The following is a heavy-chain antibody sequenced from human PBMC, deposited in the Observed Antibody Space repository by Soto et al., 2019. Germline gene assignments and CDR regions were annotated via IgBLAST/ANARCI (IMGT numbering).Heavy chain of an antibody. CDR2: IIPRLGTP. CDR1: GGTFSSDA. J-gene: IGHJ4*02. V-gene: IGHV1-69*13. Sequence: ASVKVSCKASGGTFSSDAISWVRQAPGQGLEGMGGIIPRLGTPNYAQKFQGRVRITADEFTNTVYMDLTSLQSADSAVYSCARPVKYYDVRHGYPLSAFWGQGTLVTVSS. D-gene: IGHD3-10*02. CDR3: ARPVKYYDVRHGYPLSAF.